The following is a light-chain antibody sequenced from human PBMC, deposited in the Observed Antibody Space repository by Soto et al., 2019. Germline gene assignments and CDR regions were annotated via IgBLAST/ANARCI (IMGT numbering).Light chain of an antibody. Sequence: QSALTQPASVSRSPGQSITISCTGTSSDVGGHNAVSWYRQDPGKAPKLVIYDVTNRPSGVSNRFSGSKSGNTASLTISGLQTEDEADYYCSSFTSSITYVFGTGTQLTVL. J-gene: IGLJ1*01. V-gene: IGLV2-14*01. CDR2: DVT. CDR1: SSDVGGHNA. CDR3: SSFTSSITYV.